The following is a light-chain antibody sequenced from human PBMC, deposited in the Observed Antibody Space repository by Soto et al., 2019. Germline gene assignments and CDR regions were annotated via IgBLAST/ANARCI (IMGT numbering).Light chain of an antibody. CDR1: SSDVGGYKY. J-gene: IGLJ2*01. Sequence: QSALTQPASVSGSPGQSITISCTGTSSDVGGYKYVSWYQQHPGKAPDLMIYDVSNRPSGVSNRFSGSKSGNTASLTISGLQAEDEADYYCSSYTSSGTVLFGGGTKLTVL. CDR2: DVS. CDR3: SSYTSSGTVL. V-gene: IGLV2-14*01.